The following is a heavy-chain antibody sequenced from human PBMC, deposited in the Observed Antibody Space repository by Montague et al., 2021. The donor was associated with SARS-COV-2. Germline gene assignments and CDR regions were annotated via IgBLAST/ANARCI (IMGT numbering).Heavy chain of an antibody. CDR2: IFYTGST. CDR3: ARAQNICFIANCVNYFDL. CDR1: GGSTSNYY. J-gene: IGHJ4*02. V-gene: IGHV4-59*01. Sequence: SETRSLTCSVSGGSTSNYYWTWIRQSPGKGLQWIGYIFYTGSTKFNPSLKSRVPMSRDTSKNHFSLRLSAVTAADTARYYCARAQNICFIANCVNYFDLWGLGALVTVSS. D-gene: IGHD2-15*01.